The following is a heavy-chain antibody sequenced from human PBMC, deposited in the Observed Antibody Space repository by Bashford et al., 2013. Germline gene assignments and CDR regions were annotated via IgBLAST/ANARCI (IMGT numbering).Heavy chain of an antibody. CDR3: ARDVYHMVLHNWFDP. V-gene: IGHV3-72*01. CDR2: IRNKANSYST. Sequence: VRQAPGKGLEWVGRIRNKANSYSTEYAASVKGRFSVSRDDLKNSVFLQMNSLKTDDTAVYYCARDVYHMVLHNWFDPWGQGTLVTVSS. D-gene: IGHD3-10*01. J-gene: IGHJ5*02.